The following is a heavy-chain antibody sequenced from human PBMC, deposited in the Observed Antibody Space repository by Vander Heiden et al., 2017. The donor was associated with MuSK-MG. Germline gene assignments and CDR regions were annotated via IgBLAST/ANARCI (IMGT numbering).Heavy chain of an antibody. D-gene: IGHD2-21*01. CDR3: AREGPAAYLSYYHFYYMDV. V-gene: IGHV3-7*01. J-gene: IGHJ6*03. CDR2: INHDGSET. CDR1: GFTFSSYW. Sequence: EVRLVESGGGLVLPGGSLRLSCAASGFTFSSYWLSWVRQAPGKGLEWVANINHDGSETYYADSVKGRFTISRDNAKLSLYLQMNSLRAEDTAVYYCAREGPAAYLSYYHFYYMDVWGKGTTGTVS.